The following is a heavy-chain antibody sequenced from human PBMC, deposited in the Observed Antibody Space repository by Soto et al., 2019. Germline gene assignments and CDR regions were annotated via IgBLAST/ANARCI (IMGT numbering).Heavy chain of an antibody. CDR3: VKKTGPTSDLYAF. CDR2: MNPNSGNT. D-gene: IGHD2-2*01. CDR1: GYTFTRYD. J-gene: IGHJ4*02. V-gene: IGHV1-8*01. Sequence: ASVKVSCKASGYTFTRYDINWVRQPTGQGLEWTGWMNPNSGNTGYAQKFQGRVTMTRNTSISTAHMELSSLRSEDTAVFYFVKKTGPTSDLYAFWGQGTQVTVSA.